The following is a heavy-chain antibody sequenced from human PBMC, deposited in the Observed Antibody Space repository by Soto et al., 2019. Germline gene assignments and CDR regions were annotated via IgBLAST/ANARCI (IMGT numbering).Heavy chain of an antibody. CDR2: ISSSGSTI. Sequence: PGVSLRLSCSASGFTFSSYEMNWVRQAPGKGLEWVSYISSSGSTIYYADSVKGRFAISRDDSKNTVYLQMNSLGADDTAVYYCASEYGSGSYGYYYGMDVWGQGTTVTVSS. CDR1: GFTFSSYE. V-gene: IGHV3-48*03. CDR3: ASEYGSGSYGYYYGMDV. D-gene: IGHD3-10*01. J-gene: IGHJ6*02.